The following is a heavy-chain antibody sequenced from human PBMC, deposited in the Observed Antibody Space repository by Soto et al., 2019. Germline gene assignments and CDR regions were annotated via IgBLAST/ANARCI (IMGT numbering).Heavy chain of an antibody. CDR2: IIPIFGTA. D-gene: IGHD4-17*01. CDR3: ARDDGYGDYSAFFDY. Sequence: SVKVSCKASGGTFSSYAISWVRQAPGQGLEWMGGIIPIFGTANYAQKFQGRVTITADESTSTAYMELSSLRSEDTAVYYCARDDGYGDYSAFFDYWGQGTLVTVSS. CDR1: GGTFSSYA. J-gene: IGHJ4*02. V-gene: IGHV1-69*13.